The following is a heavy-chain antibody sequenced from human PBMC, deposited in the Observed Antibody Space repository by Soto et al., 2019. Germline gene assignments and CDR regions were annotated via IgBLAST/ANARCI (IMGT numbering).Heavy chain of an antibody. Sequence: GGSLRLSGAASGFTFSSYWMHWVRQAPGKGLVWVSRINSDGSSTSYADSVKGRFTISRDNAKNTLYLQMNSLRAEDTAVYYCARVGYSSGWYDGRGHDYWGQGT. D-gene: IGHD6-19*01. CDR1: GFTFSSYW. CDR3: ARVGYSSGWYDGRGHDY. J-gene: IGHJ4*02. CDR2: INSDGSST. V-gene: IGHV3-74*01.